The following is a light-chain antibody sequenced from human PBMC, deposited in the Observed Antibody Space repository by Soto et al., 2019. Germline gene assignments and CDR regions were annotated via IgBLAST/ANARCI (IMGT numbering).Light chain of an antibody. CDR1: QSLVYTDGTTY. V-gene: IGKV2-30*01. CDR3: PQGTQWPWT. CDR2: RVS. J-gene: IGKJ1*01. Sequence: DVVMSHSPLSLPVTLGQPASISCRSSQSLVYTDGTTYLNWFHQRPGQSPRRLINRVSNRDSGVPDRFSGSGSGNDFTLKISRVEAEDVGAYYCPQGTQWPWTSGQGTKVDIX.